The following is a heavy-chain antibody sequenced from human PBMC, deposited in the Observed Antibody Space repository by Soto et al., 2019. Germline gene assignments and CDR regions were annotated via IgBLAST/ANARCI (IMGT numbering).Heavy chain of an antibody. J-gene: IGHJ4*02. CDR3: ARGDYYDSSGYYFDY. CDR1: GGSISSYY. Sequence: QVQLQESGPGLVKPSETLSLTCTVSGGSISSYYWSWIRQPAGKGLEWIGRIYTSGSTNYNPSLKSRVTKSVDTSNNQCSLKLSSVTAADTAVYYCARGDYYDSSGYYFDYWGQGTLVTVSS. V-gene: IGHV4-4*07. CDR2: IYTSGST. D-gene: IGHD3-22*01.